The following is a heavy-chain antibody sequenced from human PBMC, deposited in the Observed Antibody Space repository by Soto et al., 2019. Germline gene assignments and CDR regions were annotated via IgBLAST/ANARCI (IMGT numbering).Heavy chain of an antibody. V-gene: IGHV1-69*13. CDR3: ASHLDRYYYYGMDV. Sequence: ASVKVSCKASGGTFSSYAINWVRQAPGQGLEWMGGIIPIFGTANYAQKFQGRVTITADESTSTAYMELSSLRSEDTAVYYCASHLDRYYYYGMDVWGQGTTVTVSS. CDR2: IIPIFGTA. CDR1: GGTFSSYA. J-gene: IGHJ6*02.